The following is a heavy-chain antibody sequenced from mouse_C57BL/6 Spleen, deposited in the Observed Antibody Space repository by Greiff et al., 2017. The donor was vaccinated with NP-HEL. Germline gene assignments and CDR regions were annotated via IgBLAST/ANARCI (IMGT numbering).Heavy chain of an antibody. Sequence: LVEPGASVKMSCKASGYTFTDYYMNWVKQSHGKSLEWIGVINPYNGGTSYNQKFKGKATLTVDKSSSTAYMELNSLTSEDSAVYYCARRYYDYDGGADYWGQGTTLTVSS. CDR3: ARRYYDYDGGADY. D-gene: IGHD2-4*01. V-gene: IGHV1-19*01. CDR1: GYTFTDYY. CDR2: INPYNGGT. J-gene: IGHJ2*01.